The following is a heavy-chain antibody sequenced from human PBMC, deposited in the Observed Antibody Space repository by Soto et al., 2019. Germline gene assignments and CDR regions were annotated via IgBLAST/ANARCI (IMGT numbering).Heavy chain of an antibody. CDR2: INPSGGHT. V-gene: IGHV1-46*03. CDR3: ARGGHVVVVTAAFEY. J-gene: IGHJ4*02. D-gene: IGHD2-21*02. Sequence: ASVKVSCKASGNTFSNYYIHWVRHAPGQGLEWMGTINPSGGHTTYAQKFLGRVTMTRDTSTSTLYMELTSLRSEDTAVYYCARGGHVVVVTAAFEYWGQGTLVTVSS. CDR1: GNTFSNYY.